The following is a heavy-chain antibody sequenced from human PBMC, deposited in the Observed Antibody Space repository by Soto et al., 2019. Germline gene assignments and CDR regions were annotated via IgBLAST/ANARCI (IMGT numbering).Heavy chain of an antibody. CDR3: ARGGGYCSSTRCYIFNYYYYGMDV. CDR1: GFTFSSYA. Sequence: QVQLVESGGGVVQPGRSLRLSCAASGFTFSSYAMHWVRQAPGQGLEWVAVISYAGSKKYYADSVKGRFTSSRDNSKNTLDLQMNSLRAEDTAVYYCARGGGYCSSTRCYIFNYYYYGMDVWGQGTTVTVSS. J-gene: IGHJ6*02. CDR2: ISYAGSKK. V-gene: IGHV3-30-3*01. D-gene: IGHD2-2*02.